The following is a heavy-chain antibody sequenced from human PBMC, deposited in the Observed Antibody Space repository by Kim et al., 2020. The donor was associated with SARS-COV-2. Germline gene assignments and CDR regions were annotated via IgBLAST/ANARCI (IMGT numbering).Heavy chain of an antibody. J-gene: IGHJ5*02. CDR2: IFTSGST. Sequence: SETLSLTCTVSGGSISSYYWSWIRQPAGKGLEWIGRIFTSGSTNYNPSLKSRVTMSVDTSKNQFSLKLSSVTAADTAVYYCARDLPLQQWLVSGWFDPWGQGTLVTVSS. CDR3: ARDLPLQQWLVSGWFDP. D-gene: IGHD6-19*01. CDR1: GGSISSYY. V-gene: IGHV4-4*07.